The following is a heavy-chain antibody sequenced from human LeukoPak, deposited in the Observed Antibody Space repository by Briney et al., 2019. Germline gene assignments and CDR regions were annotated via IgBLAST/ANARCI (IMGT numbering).Heavy chain of an antibody. V-gene: IGHV3-66*01. CDR1: GFILSSNY. CDR3: TRAGQWTYGFQDY. J-gene: IGHJ4*02. CDR2: LYSGGST. Sequence: PGGSLRLSCAASGFILSSNYTNWVRQAPGKGLEWVSILYSGGSTYYADSVKGRFTISRDDSKDTLFLQMNSLRAEDTAVYYCTRAGQWTYGFQDYWGQGTLVTVSS. D-gene: IGHD3-10*01.